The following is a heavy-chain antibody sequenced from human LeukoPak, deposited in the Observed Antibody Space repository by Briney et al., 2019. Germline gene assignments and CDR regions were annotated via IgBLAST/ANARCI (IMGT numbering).Heavy chain of an antibody. D-gene: IGHD3-22*01. J-gene: IGHJ2*01. CDR2: ISWNSGSI. CDR1: GFTLDDYA. Sequence: PGRSLRLSCAASGFTLDDYAMHWVRQAPGKGLEWVSGISWNSGSIGYADSVKGRFTISRDNAKNSLYLQMNSLRAEDTALYYCAKGLRDYYDSSGYWSWYFDLWGRGTLVTVSS. CDR3: AKGLRDYYDSSGYWSWYFDL. V-gene: IGHV3-9*01.